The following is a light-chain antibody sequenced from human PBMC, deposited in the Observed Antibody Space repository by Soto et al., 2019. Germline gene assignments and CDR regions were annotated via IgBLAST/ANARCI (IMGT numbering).Light chain of an antibody. CDR1: QSISSW. CDR2: KAS. J-gene: IGKJ2*01. Sequence: DIQMTQSPSTLSASVGDRVTITCRASQSISSWLAWYQQKPWKAPKLLIYKASSLESGVPSRFSGSGSGTEFTLTISSLQPDDFATYYCQQYNSYPYTFGQGTKLEMK. V-gene: IGKV1-5*03. CDR3: QQYNSYPYT.